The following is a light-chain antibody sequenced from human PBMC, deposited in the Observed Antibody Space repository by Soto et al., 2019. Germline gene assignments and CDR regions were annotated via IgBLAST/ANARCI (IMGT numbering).Light chain of an antibody. CDR2: NDD. CDR1: SSNIGTNT. CDR3: AAWDDSLNGVV. V-gene: IGLV1-44*01. J-gene: IGLJ2*01. Sequence: QSALTQPPSASGTPGQRVTISCSGSSSNIGTNTVTWYQQLPGTAPKLLIYNDDQRPSGVPDRFSGSRSGTSASLAISGLQSEDETDYYCAAWDDSLNGVVFGGGTKLTVL.